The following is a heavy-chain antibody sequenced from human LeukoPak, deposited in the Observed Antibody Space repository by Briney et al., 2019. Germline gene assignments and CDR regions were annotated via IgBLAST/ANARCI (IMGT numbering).Heavy chain of an antibody. CDR1: GFTFDDYA. CDR2: ISGDGGST. CDR3: AKDSCSSTSCYVEY. D-gene: IGHD2-2*01. V-gene: IGHV3-43*02. Sequence: GGSLRLSCAASGFTFDDYAMHWVRKAPGKGLEWVSLISGDGGSTYYADSVKGRFTVSRDNSKNSLYVQMNSLRTEDTALYYCAKDSCSSTSCYVEYWGQGTLVTVPS. J-gene: IGHJ4*02.